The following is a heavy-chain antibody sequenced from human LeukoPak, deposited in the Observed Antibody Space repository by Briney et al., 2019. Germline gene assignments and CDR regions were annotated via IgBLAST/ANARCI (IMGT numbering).Heavy chain of an antibody. CDR1: GFTFSSYA. J-gene: IGHJ5*02. V-gene: IGHV3-30-3*01. D-gene: IGHD3-3*01. Sequence: GGSLRLSCAASGFTFSSYAMHWVRQAPGKGLEWVAVISYDGSNKYYADSVKGRFTISRDNSKNTLYLQMNSLRAEVTAVYYCARVVTYDFWSGYYPPNWFDPWGQGTLVTVSS. CDR2: ISYDGSNK. CDR3: ARVVTYDFWSGYYPPNWFDP.